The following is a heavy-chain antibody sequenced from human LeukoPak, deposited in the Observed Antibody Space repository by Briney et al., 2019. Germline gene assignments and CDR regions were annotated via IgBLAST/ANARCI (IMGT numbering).Heavy chain of an antibody. V-gene: IGHV1-46*01. CDR3: AKCRIAVAGTGVARYYYYYGMDV. D-gene: IGHD6-19*01. CDR1: GYTFTSYY. CDR2: INPSGGST. J-gene: IGHJ6*02. Sequence: GASVKVSCKASGYTFTSYYMHWVRQAPGQGLEWMGIINPSGGSTSYAQKFQGRVTMTRDTSTSTVYMELSSLRAENTAVYYCAKCRIAVAGTGVARYYYYYGMDVWGQGTTVTVSS.